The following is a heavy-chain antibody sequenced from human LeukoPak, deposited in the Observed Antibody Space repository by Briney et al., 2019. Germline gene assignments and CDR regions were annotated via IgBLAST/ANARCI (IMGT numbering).Heavy chain of an antibody. J-gene: IGHJ3*02. CDR1: GFTFSSYS. CDR2: LSSSSSTI. D-gene: IGHD3-3*01. Sequence: HPGGSLRLSFAASGFTFSSYSMTWVRQAPGKGLEWFSYLSSSSSTIYYADSVKGRFTISRDNAKNSLYLQMNSLRAEDTAVYYCARRGVVSPLHPRGVIDIWGQGTMVTVSS. CDR3: ARRGVVSPLHPRGVIDI. V-gene: IGHV3-48*01.